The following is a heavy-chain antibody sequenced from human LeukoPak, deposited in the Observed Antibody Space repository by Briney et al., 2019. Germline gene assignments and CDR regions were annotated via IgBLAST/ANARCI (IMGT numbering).Heavy chain of an antibody. D-gene: IGHD3-9*01. CDR1: GFTFSSYS. CDR3: ARGDILTGANWFDP. Sequence: PGGSLRLSCAASGFTFSSYSMNWVRQAPGKGLEWVSSITSSSTYIYYADSVKGRFTISRDNAKNSLYLQMNSLRDEDTAVYYCARGDILTGANWFDPWGQGTLVTVSS. CDR2: ITSSSTYI. J-gene: IGHJ5*02. V-gene: IGHV3-21*01.